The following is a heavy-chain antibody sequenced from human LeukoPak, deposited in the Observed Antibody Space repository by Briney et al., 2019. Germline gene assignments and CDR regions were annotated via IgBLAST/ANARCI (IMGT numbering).Heavy chain of an antibody. CDR1: GFTFSSYS. J-gene: IGHJ4*02. D-gene: IGHD6-6*01. V-gene: IGHV3-21*01. CDR3: ARGSSSYPYSYDY. CDR2: ISSSSSYI. Sequence: PGRSLRLSCAASGFTFSSYSMNWVRQAPGKGLEWVSSISSSSSYIYYADSVKGRFTISRDNAKNSLYLQMNSLRAEDTAVYYCARGSSSYPYSYDYWGQGTLVTVSS.